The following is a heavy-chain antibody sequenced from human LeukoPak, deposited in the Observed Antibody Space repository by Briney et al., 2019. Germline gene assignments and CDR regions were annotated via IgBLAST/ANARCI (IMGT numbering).Heavy chain of an antibody. J-gene: IGHJ3*02. CDR1: GFTFSHYW. CDR3: ARAHGAFEI. V-gene: IGHV3-7*01. CDR2: IKEDGSDK. Sequence: PGGSLRLSCVASGFTFSHYWMSWVRQAPGEGLEWVANIKEDGSDKYYVDSVKGRFTISRDNAKNSLFLQMNSLRAEDTAVYYCARAHGAFEIWGQGTMVTVSS.